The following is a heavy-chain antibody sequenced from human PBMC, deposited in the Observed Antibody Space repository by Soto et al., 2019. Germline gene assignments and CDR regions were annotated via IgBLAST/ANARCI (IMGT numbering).Heavy chain of an antibody. CDR3: ARVYCSGGSCYGIDH. D-gene: IGHD2-15*01. V-gene: IGHV4-39*07. J-gene: IGHJ4*02. Sequence: SETLSLTCTVSGGSISSSSYYWGWIRQPPGKGLEWIGSIYYSGSTNYNPSLKSRVTISVDTSKNQFSLKLSSVTAADTAVYYCARVYCSGGSCYGIDHWGQGTLVTVSS. CDR1: GGSISSSSYY. CDR2: IYYSGST.